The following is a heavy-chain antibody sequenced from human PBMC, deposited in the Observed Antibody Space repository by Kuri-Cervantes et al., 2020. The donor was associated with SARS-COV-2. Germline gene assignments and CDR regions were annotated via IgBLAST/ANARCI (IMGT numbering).Heavy chain of an antibody. V-gene: IGHV4-59*11. CDR2: IYYSGST. J-gene: IGHJ6*03. CDR1: GGSISSHY. D-gene: IGHD3-10*01. CDR3: AREHRGPYYGSGIGYYYYMDV. Sequence: SETLSLTCTVSGGSISSHYWSWIRQPPGKGLEWIGYIYYSGSTNYNPSLKSRVTISVDTSKNQFSLKLSAVTAADTAVYYCAREHRGPYYGSGIGYYYYMDVWGKGTTVTVSS.